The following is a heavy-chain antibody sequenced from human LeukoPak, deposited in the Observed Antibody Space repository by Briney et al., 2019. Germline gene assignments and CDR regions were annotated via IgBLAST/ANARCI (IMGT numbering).Heavy chain of an antibody. Sequence: GTSVHVSCKASGGTFSSYAISWVRHAPGQGLEWMGRIIPIFGTANYAQKFQGRVTITTDESTSTAYMELSSLRSEDTAVYYCARAADSSSWTHFDYWGQGTLVTVSS. CDR1: GGTFSSYA. J-gene: IGHJ4*02. V-gene: IGHV1-69*05. CDR2: IIPIFGTA. D-gene: IGHD6-13*01. CDR3: ARAADSSSWTHFDY.